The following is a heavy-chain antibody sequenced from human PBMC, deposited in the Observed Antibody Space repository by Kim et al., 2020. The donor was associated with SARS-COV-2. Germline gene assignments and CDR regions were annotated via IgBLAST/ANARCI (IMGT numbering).Heavy chain of an antibody. CDR3: ARGASIYFDPYYFDY. V-gene: IGHV3-48*03. Sequence: GGSLRLSCAASGFTFSSYEMNWVRQAPGKGLEWVSYISSSGSTIYYADSVKGRFTISRDNAKNSLYLQMNSLRAEDTAVYYCARGASIYFDPYYFDYWGQGTLVTVSS. J-gene: IGHJ4*02. CDR2: ISSSGSTI. CDR1: GFTFSSYE. D-gene: IGHD3-9*01.